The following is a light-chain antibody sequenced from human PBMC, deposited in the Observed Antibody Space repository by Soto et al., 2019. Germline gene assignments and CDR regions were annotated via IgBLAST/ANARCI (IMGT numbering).Light chain of an antibody. V-gene: IGKV1-39*01. CDR1: QSIVTY. CDR2: AVS. J-gene: IGKJ4*02. CDR3: QQYKIRVRT. Sequence: SLSASVGERVTITCRASQSIVTYLNWYHQKAGKAPKLLIYAVSNLQGGVPSRFSGSGSGTEFTLTISSLQSEDFAVDDCQQYKIRVRTYGRGTKVDIK.